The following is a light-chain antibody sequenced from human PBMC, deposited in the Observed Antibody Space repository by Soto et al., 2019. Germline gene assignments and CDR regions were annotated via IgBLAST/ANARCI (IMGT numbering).Light chain of an antibody. CDR1: SSDVGGYNY. J-gene: IGLJ2*01. CDR3: TSYTSSSTLVV. V-gene: IGLV2-14*01. Sequence: QSALTQPASVSGSPGQSITISCTGTSSDVGGYNYVSWYQQHPGKAPKLMIYEVSNRPSGVSNRFSGSKSGNTASLTISGLQAEDGADYYCTSYTSSSTLVVFGGGTKPTVL. CDR2: EVS.